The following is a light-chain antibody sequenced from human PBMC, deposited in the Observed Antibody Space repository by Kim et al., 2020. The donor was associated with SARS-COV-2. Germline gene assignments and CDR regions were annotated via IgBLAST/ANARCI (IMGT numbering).Light chain of an antibody. CDR3: NSRDSSGNHWV. Sequence: SSELTQDPAVSVALGQTVRITCQGDSLRSYYASWYQQKPGQAPVLVIYGKNNRTSGIPDRLSGSSSGNTASLTITGAQAEDEADYYCNSRDSSGNHWVFG. V-gene: IGLV3-19*01. CDR2: GKN. CDR1: SLRSYY. J-gene: IGLJ3*02.